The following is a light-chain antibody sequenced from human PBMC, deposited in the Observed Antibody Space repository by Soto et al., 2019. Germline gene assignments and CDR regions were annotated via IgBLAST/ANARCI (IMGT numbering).Light chain of an antibody. Sequence: QSALTQPASVSGSPGQPLTISCAGSGSDVGGYNYVSWYQQHPGKAPKLIIYDVSSRPSGVSIRFSGSKSVYTASLTISGLQAEDEADYYCSSFTADNTQVFGTGTKLTVL. CDR3: SSFTADNTQV. CDR2: DVS. CDR1: GSDVGGYNY. J-gene: IGLJ1*01. V-gene: IGLV2-14*03.